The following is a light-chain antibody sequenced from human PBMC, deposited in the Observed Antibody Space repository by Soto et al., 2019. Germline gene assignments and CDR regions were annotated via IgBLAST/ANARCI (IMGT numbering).Light chain of an antibody. V-gene: IGKV1-27*01. J-gene: IGKJ5*01. Sequence: DIQRTQSPASLSASVGDRVTITCRASRGISNYLAWYQQKPGQVTKLLIYAASTVQSGVPSRFSGSGSGTDFTLTISSLQPEDVATYYGQKYNSAPVTCGQGTRLEI. CDR1: RGISNY. CDR3: QKYNSAPVT. CDR2: AAS.